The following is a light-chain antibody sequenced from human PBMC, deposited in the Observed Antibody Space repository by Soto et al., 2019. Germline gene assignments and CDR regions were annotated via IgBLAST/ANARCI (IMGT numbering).Light chain of an antibody. J-gene: IGKJ3*01. CDR1: QSISSY. Sequence: IQMTQSPSSLSASVGDRVTITCRASQSISSYLNWYQQKPGKAPKLLIYAASSLQSGVPSRFSGSGSGTEFSLTISSLQPEDFATYYCQQSYSSPIFTFGPGTKVDMK. CDR3: QQSYSSPIFT. V-gene: IGKV1-39*01. CDR2: AAS.